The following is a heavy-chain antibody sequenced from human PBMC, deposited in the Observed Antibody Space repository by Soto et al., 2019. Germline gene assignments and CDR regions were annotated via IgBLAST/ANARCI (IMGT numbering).Heavy chain of an antibody. CDR2: ITGNGLNT. J-gene: IGHJ6*02. V-gene: IGHV3-23*01. CDR1: GLTFGNYA. Sequence: EVQLLEAGGGLIQPGGSRRLSCAASGLTFGNYAMSWVRQTPGKGLQWVAGITGNGLNTYYADSVKGRFTISRDNSNGTVYLQLSSLRVDDTAVYYCARVTSTHSYYYKGIDVWGQGTTVTVSS. D-gene: IGHD4-4*01. CDR3: ARVTSTHSYYYKGIDV.